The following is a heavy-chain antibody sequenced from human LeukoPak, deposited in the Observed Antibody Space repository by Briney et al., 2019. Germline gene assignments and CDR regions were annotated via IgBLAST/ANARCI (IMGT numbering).Heavy chain of an antibody. CDR3: ARGGFREKTFAY. CDR2: IYYSGST. Sequence: PSETLSLTCTVSGGSISSYYWSWIRQPPGKGLEWIGYIYYSGSTNYNPSLKSRVTISVDTSKNQFPLKLSSVTAAATAVYYYARGGFREKTFAYWGQGTLVTVSS. D-gene: IGHD3-10*01. CDR1: GGSISSYY. J-gene: IGHJ4*02. V-gene: IGHV4-59*01.